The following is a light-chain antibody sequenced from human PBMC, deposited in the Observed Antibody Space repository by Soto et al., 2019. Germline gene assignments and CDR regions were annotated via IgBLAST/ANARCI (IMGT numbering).Light chain of an antibody. CDR3: SSYTSSNTWV. CDR2: EVS. Sequence: QSALTQPASVSGSPGQSITVSCTGTSSDVGGYNYVSWYQQHPGKAPKLMIYEVSNRPSGLSNRFSGSKSGSTASLTISGLQAEDEADYYCSSYTSSNTWVFGGGTKVTVL. J-gene: IGLJ2*01. CDR1: SSDVGGYNY. V-gene: IGLV2-14*01.